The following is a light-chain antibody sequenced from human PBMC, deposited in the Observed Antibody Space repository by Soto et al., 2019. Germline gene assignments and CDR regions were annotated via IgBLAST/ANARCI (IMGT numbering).Light chain of an antibody. CDR3: QQYTSSPLT. V-gene: IGKV1-5*01. CDR2: DAS. J-gene: IGKJ4*01. Sequence: DSQMTQSPSTLSASVGDRVTITCRASQSVSNWLAWYQQRPEKAPTLLIYDASSLESGVPSRFSGSGSGTEFTLTISSLQPDDYATYYCQQYTSSPLTFGGGTKVDIK. CDR1: QSVSNW.